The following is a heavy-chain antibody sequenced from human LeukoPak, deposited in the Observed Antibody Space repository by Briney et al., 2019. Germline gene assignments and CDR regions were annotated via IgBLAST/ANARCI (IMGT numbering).Heavy chain of an antibody. J-gene: IGHJ4*02. D-gene: IGHD3-10*01. Sequence: GRSLRLSCAASGFTFSSYGMHWVRQAPGKGLEWVAVIWYDGSNKYYADSVKGRFTISRDNANNTLYLQMNSLRPEDTAVYFCASLMVRGIRDFDHWGQGTLVTVSS. CDR1: GFTFSSYG. CDR2: IWYDGSNK. CDR3: ASLMVRGIRDFDH. V-gene: IGHV3-33*03.